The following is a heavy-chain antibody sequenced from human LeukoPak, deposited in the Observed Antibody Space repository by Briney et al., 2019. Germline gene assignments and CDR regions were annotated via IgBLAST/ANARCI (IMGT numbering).Heavy chain of an antibody. Sequence: GRSLRLSCAASGFTFSSYGMHWVRQAPGKGLEWVAVIWHDGNTKDYADSVKGRFTISRDNSKNTLYLQMNSLRAEDTAVYYCARVSDYSNYFDYWGQGTLVTVSS. CDR1: GFTFSSYG. V-gene: IGHV3-33*01. D-gene: IGHD4-11*01. CDR3: ARVSDYSNYFDY. CDR2: IWHDGNTK. J-gene: IGHJ4*02.